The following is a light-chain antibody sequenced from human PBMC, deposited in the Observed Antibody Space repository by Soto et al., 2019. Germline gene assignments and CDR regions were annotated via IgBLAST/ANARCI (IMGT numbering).Light chain of an antibody. CDR2: LNSDGSH. CDR1: SGHSSYA. V-gene: IGLV4-69*01. J-gene: IGLJ2*01. CDR3: QTWDTGIRI. Sequence: QLVLTQSPSASASLGASVKLTCTLSSGHSSYAIAWHQQQPEKGPRYLMKLNSDGSHNKGDGIPDRFSGSSSGAERYLIISSLQSEDEADYYCQTWDTGIRIFRGGTKLTVL.